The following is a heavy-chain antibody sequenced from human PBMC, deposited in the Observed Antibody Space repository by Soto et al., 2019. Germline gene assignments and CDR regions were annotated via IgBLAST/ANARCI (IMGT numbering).Heavy chain of an antibody. D-gene: IGHD3-3*01. V-gene: IGHV1-69*06. CDR1: GYTLTELS. J-gene: IGHJ6*02. CDR3: ARSVGLKRLRFLEWPYYGMDV. CDR2: IIPIFGTA. Sequence: GASVKVSCKVSGYTLTELSMHWVRQAPGKGLEWMGGIIPIFGTANYAQKFQGRVTITADKSTSTAYMELSSLRSEDTAVYYCARSVGLKRLRFLEWPYYGMDVWGQGTTVTVSS.